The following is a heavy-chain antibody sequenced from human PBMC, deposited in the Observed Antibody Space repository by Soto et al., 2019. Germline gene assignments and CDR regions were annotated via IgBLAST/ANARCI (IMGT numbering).Heavy chain of an antibody. CDR2: ISSSSSYI. Sequence: GGSLRLSCAASVFTFSSYSMNWVRQAPGKGLEWVSSISSSSSYIYYGDSVKGRFTISRDNAKNSLYLQMNSLRAEDTATYYCARVHYYDSSGFYLWGQGTLVTVSS. J-gene: IGHJ4*02. D-gene: IGHD3-22*01. V-gene: IGHV3-21*01. CDR1: VFTFSSYS. CDR3: ARVHYYDSSGFYL.